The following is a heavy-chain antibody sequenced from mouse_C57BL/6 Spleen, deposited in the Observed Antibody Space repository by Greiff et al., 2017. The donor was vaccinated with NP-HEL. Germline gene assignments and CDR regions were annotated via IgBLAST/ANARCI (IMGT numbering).Heavy chain of an antibody. V-gene: IGHV1-55*01. CDR1: GYTFTSYW. Sequence: QVQLQQSGAELVKPGASVKMSCKASGYTFTSYWVTWVKQRPGQGLEWIGDIYPGSGSTNYNEKFKSKATLTVDTSSSTAYMQLSSLTSEDSAVYYCARSSFYFDYWGPGTTLTVSS. J-gene: IGHJ2*01. CDR2: IYPGSGST. CDR3: ARSSFYFDY.